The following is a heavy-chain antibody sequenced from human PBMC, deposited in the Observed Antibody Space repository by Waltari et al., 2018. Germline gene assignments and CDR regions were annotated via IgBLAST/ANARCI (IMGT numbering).Heavy chain of an antibody. J-gene: IGHJ6*02. CDR1: GFTFSSYS. V-gene: IGHV3-21*01. D-gene: IGHD6-13*01. Sequence: EVQLVESGGGLVKPGGSLRLSCAASGFTFSSYSMNWVRQAPGKGLEWVSSISSSSSYIYYADSVKGRFTISRDNAKNSLYLQMNSLRAEDTAVYYCARDLDFSSSSWYYYYYGMDVWGQGTTVTVSS. CDR3: ARDLDFSSSSWYYYYYGMDV. CDR2: ISSSSSYI.